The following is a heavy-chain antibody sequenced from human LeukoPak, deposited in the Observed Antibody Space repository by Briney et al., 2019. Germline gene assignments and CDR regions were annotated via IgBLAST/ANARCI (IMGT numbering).Heavy chain of an antibody. Sequence: SETLSLTCTVSGGSISSSSYYWGWIRQPPGKGLEWIGSIYYSGSTYYNPSLKSRVTISVDTSKNQFSLKLSSVTAADTAVYYCARGPYDFWSGYYPVGYYFDYWGQGTLVTVSS. CDR1: GGSISSSSYY. CDR2: IYYSGST. V-gene: IGHV4-39*07. D-gene: IGHD3-3*01. CDR3: ARGPYDFWSGYYPVGYYFDY. J-gene: IGHJ4*02.